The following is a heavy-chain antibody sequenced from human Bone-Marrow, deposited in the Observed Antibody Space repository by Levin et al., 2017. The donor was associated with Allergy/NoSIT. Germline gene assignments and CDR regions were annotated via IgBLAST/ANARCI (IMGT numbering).Heavy chain of an antibody. J-gene: IGHJ5*02. CDR2: FDPEDGET. CDR3: ATDPLLRFLEWSS. V-gene: IGHV1-24*01. CDR1: GYTLSELS. D-gene: IGHD3-3*01. Sequence: KRGESLKISCKVSGYTLSELSIHWVRQAPGKGLVWMGGFDPEDGETIYAREFQGRVTMTEDTSTGTAHMELRDLRSEDTAVYYCATDPLLRFLEWSSWGQGTLVTVSS.